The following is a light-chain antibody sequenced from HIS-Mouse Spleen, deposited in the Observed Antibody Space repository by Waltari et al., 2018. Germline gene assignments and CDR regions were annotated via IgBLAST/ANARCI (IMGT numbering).Light chain of an antibody. CDR2: DDS. J-gene: IGLJ2*01. CDR3: QVWDSSSDHVV. V-gene: IGLV3-21*03. Sequence: SYVLTQPPSVSVAPGKTARITCGGNNIGSKSVHWYQQKPGQATVLVVYDDSARPSGFPERFAGSNSGNTATLTISRVEAGDEADYYCQVWDSSSDHVVFGGGTKLTVL. CDR1: NIGSKS.